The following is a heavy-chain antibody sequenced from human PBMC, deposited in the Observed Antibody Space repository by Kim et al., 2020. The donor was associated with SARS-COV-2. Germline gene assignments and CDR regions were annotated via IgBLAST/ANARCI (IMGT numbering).Heavy chain of an antibody. J-gene: IGHJ4*02. D-gene: IGHD5-18*01. CDR3: ARHIAAMDTFDY. V-gene: IGHV4-59*08. Sequence: STPSLKSRVPISVDTSKTQFSLKLSSVTAADTAVYYCARHIAAMDTFDYWGQGTLVTVSS.